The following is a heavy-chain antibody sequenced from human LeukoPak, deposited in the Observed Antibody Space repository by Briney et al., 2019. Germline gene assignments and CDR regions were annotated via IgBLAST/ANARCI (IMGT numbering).Heavy chain of an antibody. J-gene: IGHJ4*02. CDR1: GFTFSSYA. Sequence: PGGSLRLSCAASGFTFSSYAKSWVRQAPGKGLEWVSAISSSGGRTYYADSVKGRFTISRDNSKNTLYLQMNSLRAEDTAVYYCAKDIVVVPPATFFDYWGQGTLVTVSS. CDR3: AKDIVVVPPATFFDY. V-gene: IGHV3-23*01. CDR2: ISSSGGRT. D-gene: IGHD2-21*01.